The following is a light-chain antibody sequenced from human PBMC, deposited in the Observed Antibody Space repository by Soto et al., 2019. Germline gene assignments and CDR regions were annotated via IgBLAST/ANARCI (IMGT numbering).Light chain of an antibody. CDR1: QSVRSTY. CDR3: QQYDSSPFT. V-gene: IGKV3-20*01. J-gene: IGKJ5*01. CDR2: AAS. Sequence: DIVLTQSPGTLSLSPGDGAALSCRASQSVRSTYLAWYQQQPGQAPRLLIYAASSRATGIPDRFRGSGSETDFTLTISRLEPEDFAVYYCQQYDSSPFTFGQGTRLEIK.